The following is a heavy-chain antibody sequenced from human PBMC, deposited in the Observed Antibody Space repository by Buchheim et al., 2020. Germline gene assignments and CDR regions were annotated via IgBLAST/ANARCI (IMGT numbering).Heavy chain of an antibody. V-gene: IGHV3-7*01. Sequence: EVQLVESGGGLVQPGGSLRLSCAASGFTVSSNYMSWVRQAPGKGLEWVANIKEDGSEKYYVDSVKGRFTISRDNAKNSLYLQMNSLRAEDTAVYYCARDGGIVAGDYFDYWGQG. CDR1: GFTVSSNY. CDR2: IKEDGSEK. D-gene: IGHD6-25*01. CDR3: ARDGGIVAGDYFDY. J-gene: IGHJ4*02.